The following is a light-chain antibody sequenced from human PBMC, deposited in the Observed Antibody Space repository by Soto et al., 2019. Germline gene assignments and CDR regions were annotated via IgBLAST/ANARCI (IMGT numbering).Light chain of an antibody. V-gene: IGKV3-20*01. Sequence: EIVLTQSPGTLSLSPGERATLSCRASQSVSSSYLAWYQQKPGQAPRLLIYGASSRATGIPDRFSGSGSGTYFTLTISRLEPEDFAVYYCQQYGSSPVALTFGVVTKVEIK. J-gene: IGKJ4*01. CDR1: QSVSSSY. CDR3: QQYGSSPVALT. CDR2: GAS.